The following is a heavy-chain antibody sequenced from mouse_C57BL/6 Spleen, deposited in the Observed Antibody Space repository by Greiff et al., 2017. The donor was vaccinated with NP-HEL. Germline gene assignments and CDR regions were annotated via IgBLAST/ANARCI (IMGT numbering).Heavy chain of an antibody. Sequence: DVKLVESGGGLVKPGGSLKLSCAASGFTFSDYGMHWVRQAPEKGLEWVAYISSGSSTIYYADTVKGRFTISRDNAKNTLFLQMTSLRSEDTAMYYGAPACYSKALGAMDDWGQGTSVTVSS. V-gene: IGHV5-17*01. CDR1: GFTFSDYG. J-gene: IGHJ4*01. CDR3: APACYSKALGAMDD. D-gene: IGHD2-5*01. CDR2: ISSGSSTI.